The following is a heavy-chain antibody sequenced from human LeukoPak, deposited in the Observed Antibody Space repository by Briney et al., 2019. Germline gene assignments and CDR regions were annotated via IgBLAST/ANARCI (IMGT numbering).Heavy chain of an antibody. CDR2: INSDGINT. CDR1: GFTFSKYW. J-gene: IGHJ5*02. CDR3: ARDLGQYYDTSDNWFDP. D-gene: IGHD3-22*01. V-gene: IGHV3-74*01. Sequence: PGGSLRLSCAASGFTFSKYWVRWVRQAPGEGRVWVSRINSDGINTSYADSVEGRFTISRDNAKNTLNLQMNSLRAEDTAVYYCARDLGQYYDTSDNWFDPWGQGTLVTVSS.